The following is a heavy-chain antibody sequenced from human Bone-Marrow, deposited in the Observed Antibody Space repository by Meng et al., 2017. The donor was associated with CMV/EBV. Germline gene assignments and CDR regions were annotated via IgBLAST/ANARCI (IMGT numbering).Heavy chain of an antibody. CDR2: INHSGST. Sequence: SETLSLTCAVYGGSFSGYYWNWIRQPPGKGLEWIGEINHSGSTNYNPSLKSRVTISVDTSKNQFSLKLSSVTAADTAVYYCARDHEEFDPWGQGTLVTVSS. CDR1: GGSFSGYY. J-gene: IGHJ5*02. CDR3: ARDHEEFDP. V-gene: IGHV4-34*01.